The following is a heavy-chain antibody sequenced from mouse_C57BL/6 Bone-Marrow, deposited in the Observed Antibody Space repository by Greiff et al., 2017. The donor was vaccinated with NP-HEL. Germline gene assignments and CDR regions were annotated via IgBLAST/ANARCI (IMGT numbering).Heavy chain of an antibody. CDR3: ARRELRLRGDYFDY. CDR2: INPNNGGT. D-gene: IGHD3-2*02. CDR1: GYTFTDYY. Sequence: EVQLQQSGPELVKPGASVKISCKASGYTFTDYYMNWVKQSHGKSLEWIGDINPNNGGTSYNQKFKGKATLTVDKSSSTAYMELRSLTSEDSAVYYCARRELRLRGDYFDYWGQGTTLTVSS. V-gene: IGHV1-26*01. J-gene: IGHJ2*01.